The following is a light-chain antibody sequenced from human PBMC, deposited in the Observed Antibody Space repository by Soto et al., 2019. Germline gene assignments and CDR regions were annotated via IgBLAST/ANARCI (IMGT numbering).Light chain of an antibody. CDR2: EVS. CDR3: ISYTSSTTWV. Sequence: QSALTQPASVSGTPGQSITISCTGSNSDVGIYDFVSWYQHHPGRAPKLIVSEVSHRPSGVSNRFSGSKSGNTASLTISGLQSEDEADYYCISYTSSTTWVFGGGTKLTVL. J-gene: IGLJ3*02. CDR1: NSDVGIYDF. V-gene: IGLV2-14*01.